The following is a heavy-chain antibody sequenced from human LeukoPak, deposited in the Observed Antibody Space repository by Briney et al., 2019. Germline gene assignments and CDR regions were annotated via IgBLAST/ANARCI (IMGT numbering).Heavy chain of an antibody. Sequence: GGSPRLSCAASGFTFRSYAMSWVRQAPGKGLEWVSAISGSGGSTYYADSVKGRFTISGYYSKNTLYLQMNSLRAEDTAGYYCPKDRDWGDYWGQRTLVTVSS. CDR2: ISGSGGST. CDR1: GFTFRSYA. V-gene: IGHV3-23*01. J-gene: IGHJ4*02. CDR3: PKDRDWGDY. D-gene: IGHD7-27*01.